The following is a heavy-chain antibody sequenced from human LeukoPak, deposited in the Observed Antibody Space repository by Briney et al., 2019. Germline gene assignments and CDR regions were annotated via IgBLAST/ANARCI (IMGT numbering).Heavy chain of an antibody. V-gene: IGHV3-43*02. CDR2: ISGDGATT. D-gene: IGHD3-16*01. Sequence: GGSLRLSCAASGFSFDDNAMYWVRQAPGKGLEWVSLISGDGATTYYADSVKGRFKISRDNSKSSLYLQMNSLRSEDTALYYCAKDNQRGGFQHWGQGTLVTVSS. J-gene: IGHJ1*01. CDR1: GFSFDDNA. CDR3: AKDNQRGGFQH.